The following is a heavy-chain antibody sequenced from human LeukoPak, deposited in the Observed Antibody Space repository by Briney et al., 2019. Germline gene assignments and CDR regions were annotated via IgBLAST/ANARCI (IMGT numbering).Heavy chain of an antibody. CDR1: GFSFSNYV. V-gene: IGHV3-64*01. CDR3: ARDRDGGFAFDI. CDR2: IMPNGETR. Sequence: PGGSLRLSCAASGFSFSNYVMHWVRQAPGKGLEYVSAIMPNGETRGYANSMKGRFTISRDNSKNTLYLQMGSLRAEDMAMYYCARDRDGGFAFDIWGQGTLVTVSS. D-gene: IGHD2-15*01. J-gene: IGHJ3*02.